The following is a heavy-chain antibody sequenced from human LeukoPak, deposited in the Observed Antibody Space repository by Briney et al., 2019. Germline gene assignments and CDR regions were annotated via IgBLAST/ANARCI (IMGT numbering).Heavy chain of an antibody. Sequence: GGSLRLSCAASGFTVSSNYMSWVRQAPGKGLEWVSVIYSGGSTYYADSVKGRFTISRDNAKNSLYLQMNSLRAEDTAVYYCASGGGYDFLSYYFDYWGQGTLVTVSS. V-gene: IGHV3-53*01. J-gene: IGHJ4*02. CDR3: ASGGGYDFLSYYFDY. CDR2: IYSGGST. D-gene: IGHD3-3*01. CDR1: GFTVSSNY.